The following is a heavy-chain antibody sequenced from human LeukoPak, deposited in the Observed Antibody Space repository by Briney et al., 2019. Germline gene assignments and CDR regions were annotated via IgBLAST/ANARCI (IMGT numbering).Heavy chain of an antibody. V-gene: IGHV3-15*01. CDR3: ATDLHFGYCTATSCANY. CDR2: IRSTPDGGAT. J-gene: IGHJ4*02. CDR1: GFTFISSW. Sequence: GGSLRLSCAASGFTFISSWMTWVRQAPGKGLEWVGRIRSTPDGGATAYAAPVKGRFTISRDDSKNTLYLQMSSLRTEDTAVYYCATDLHFGYCTATSCANYWGQGTLVTVSS. D-gene: IGHD2-2*03.